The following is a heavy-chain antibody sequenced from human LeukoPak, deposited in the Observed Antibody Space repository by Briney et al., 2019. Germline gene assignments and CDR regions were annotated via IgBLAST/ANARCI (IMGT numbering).Heavy chain of an antibody. CDR3: ARGYSSSWYGY. CDR2: IYNSGTT. CDR1: GGSVSSNSYY. Sequence: PSETLSLTCTVSGGSVSSNSYYWGWIRQPPGKGLEWIGTIYNSGTTYYNPSLKSRVTISVDTSKNQFSLKLSSVTAADTAVYYCARGYSSSWYGYWGQGTLVTVSS. D-gene: IGHD6-13*01. J-gene: IGHJ4*02. V-gene: IGHV4-39*07.